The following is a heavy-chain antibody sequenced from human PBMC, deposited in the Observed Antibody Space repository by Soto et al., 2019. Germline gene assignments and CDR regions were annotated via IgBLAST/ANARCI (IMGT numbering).Heavy chain of an antibody. Sequence: GGSLRLSCAASGFTVSSNYMSWVRQAPGKGLEWVSVIYSGGSTYYADSVKGRFTISRDNSKNTLYLQMNSLRAEDTAVYYCARDGGGAHRGGGGYYFDYWGQGTLVTVSS. J-gene: IGHJ4*02. CDR2: IYSGGST. CDR3: ARDGGGAHRGGGGYYFDY. D-gene: IGHD3-16*01. CDR1: GFTVSSNY. V-gene: IGHV3-53*01.